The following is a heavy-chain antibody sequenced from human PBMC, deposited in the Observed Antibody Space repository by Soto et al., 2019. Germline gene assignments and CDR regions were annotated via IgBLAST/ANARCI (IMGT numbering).Heavy chain of an antibody. CDR2: IHGDGGKI. CDR3: ARDFYGGYTYGSGDY. Sequence: SGGSLRLSCAASGFMFSAYWMGWVRQAPGKGLEWVANIHGDGGKIYYVDSVEGRFTISRDNAKRSLYLRMKSLRAEDTAVYYCARDFYGGYTYGSGDYWGQGALVTVSS. V-gene: IGHV3-7*01. J-gene: IGHJ4*02. D-gene: IGHD5-18*01. CDR1: GFMFSAYW.